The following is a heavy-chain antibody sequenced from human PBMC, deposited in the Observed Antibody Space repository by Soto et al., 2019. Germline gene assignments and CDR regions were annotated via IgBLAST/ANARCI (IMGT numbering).Heavy chain of an antibody. V-gene: IGHV4-59*01. CDR3: ARGTLSGSSWYDY. CDR2: IYYSGST. J-gene: IGHJ4*02. D-gene: IGHD6-13*01. CDR1: GGSISSYY. Sequence: SETLSLTCTVSGGSISSYYWSWIRQPPGKGLEWIGYIYYSGSTNYNPSLKSRVTISVDTSKNQFSLKLSSVIAADTAVYYCARGTLSGSSWYDYWGQGTLVTVSS.